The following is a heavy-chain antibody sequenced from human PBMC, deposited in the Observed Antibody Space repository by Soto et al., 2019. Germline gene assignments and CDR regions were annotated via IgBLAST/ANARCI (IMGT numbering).Heavy chain of an antibody. CDR1: GGSISSSNW. J-gene: IGHJ4*02. D-gene: IGHD3-22*01. V-gene: IGHV4-4*02. CDR2: IYHSGST. CDR3: ARDLVSSGYYLL. Sequence: QVQLQESGPGLVKPSGTLSLTCAVSGGSISSSNWWSWVRQPPGKGLEWIGEIYHSGSTNYNPSRKGRGTKSVDKAKNQVSLKLSSVTAADTAVYYCARDLVSSGYYLLWGQGTLVTVSS.